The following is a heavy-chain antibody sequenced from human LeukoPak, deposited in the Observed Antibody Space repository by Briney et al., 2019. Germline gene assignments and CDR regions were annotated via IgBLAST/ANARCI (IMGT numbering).Heavy chain of an antibody. V-gene: IGHV1-2*06. CDR2: INPNSGGS. Sequence: GASVKVSCKASGYTFTCYYIHWVRQAPGQGLEWMGRINPNSGGSNYAQKFQGRVTMTRDTSISTAYMELSRLGSDDTAVYFCARSLGYCSGGGCGYWGQGTLVTVSS. CDR1: GYTFTCYY. CDR3: ARSLGYCSGGGCGY. D-gene: IGHD2-15*01. J-gene: IGHJ4*02.